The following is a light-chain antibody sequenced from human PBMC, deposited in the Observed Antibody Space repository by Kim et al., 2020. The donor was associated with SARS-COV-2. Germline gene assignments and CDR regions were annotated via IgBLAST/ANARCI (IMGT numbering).Light chain of an antibody. V-gene: IGKV3-20*01. CDR1: QSISSSY. CDR2: GAS. J-gene: IGKJ5*01. CDR3: QQYDNSPIT. Sequence: PEERATLSCRASQSISSSYLAWYQEKPGQAPRLLIYGASSRATGIPDRFSGSGSGTDFALTISRLEPEDFAVYYCQQYDNSPITFGQGTRLEIK.